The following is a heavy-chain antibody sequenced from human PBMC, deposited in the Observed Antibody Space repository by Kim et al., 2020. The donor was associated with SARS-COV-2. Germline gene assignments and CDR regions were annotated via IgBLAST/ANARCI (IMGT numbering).Heavy chain of an antibody. D-gene: IGHD3-3*01. J-gene: IGHJ4*02. Sequence: GGSLRLSCAASGFTFSSYAMSWVRQAPGKGLEWVSAISGSGGSTYYADSVKGRFTISRDNSKNTLYLQMNSLRAEDTAVYYCAKDQPGYDFWSGYYTSYSEYWGQGTLVTVSS. CDR1: GFTFSSYA. V-gene: IGHV3-23*01. CDR3: AKDQPGYDFWSGYYTSYSEY. CDR2: ISGSGGST.